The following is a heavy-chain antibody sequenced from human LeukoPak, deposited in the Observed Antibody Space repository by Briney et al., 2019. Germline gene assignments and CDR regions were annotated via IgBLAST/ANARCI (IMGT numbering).Heavy chain of an antibody. CDR3: ARDLGGGSWYYFAN. D-gene: IGHD6-13*01. V-gene: IGHV6-1*01. Sequence: SQTLSLTCAISGDSVSRDTAAWNWVRQSPSRGLEWLGRTYYRSKWYNDYAVSVKSRITINPDTSKNQFSLQLNSVTPEDTAVYYGARDLGGGSWYYFANWARDPWSPSPQ. CDR1: GDSVSRDTAA. J-gene: IGHJ4*02. CDR2: TYYRSKWYN.